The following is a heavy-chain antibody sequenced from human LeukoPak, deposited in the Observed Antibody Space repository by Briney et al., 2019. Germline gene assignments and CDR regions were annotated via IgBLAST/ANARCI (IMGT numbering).Heavy chain of an antibody. CDR1: GFTFSSYS. V-gene: IGHV3-21*06. Sequence: GGSLRLSCAASGFTFSSYSMNWVRQAPGKGLKWVSFISASSNYIYYADSVKGRFTISRDNAQNSLYLQMNSLRAEDTAVYFCARVVNGYVDYWGQGTLVTVSS. CDR3: ARVVNGYVDY. D-gene: IGHD2-8*01. J-gene: IGHJ4*02. CDR2: ISASSNYI.